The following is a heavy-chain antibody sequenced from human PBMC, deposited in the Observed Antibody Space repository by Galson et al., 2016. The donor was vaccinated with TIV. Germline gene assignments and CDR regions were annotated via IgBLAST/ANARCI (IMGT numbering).Heavy chain of an antibody. V-gene: IGHV3-21*01. CDR2: ISSTSSYT. CDR3: ARDPFFGSGSYYSVLWYFDY. D-gene: IGHD3-10*01. CDR1: GFTLSSYW. J-gene: IGHJ4*02. Sequence: SLRLSCAASGFTLSSYWMHWVRQAPGKGLEWVAFISSTSSYTYYADSVRGRFTISRDNANNIVYLQMSSLRVEDTAVYYCARDPFFGSGSYYSVLWYFDYWGQGTQVTVAS.